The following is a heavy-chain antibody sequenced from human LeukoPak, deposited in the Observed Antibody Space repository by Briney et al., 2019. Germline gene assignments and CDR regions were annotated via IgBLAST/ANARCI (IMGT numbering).Heavy chain of an antibody. V-gene: IGHV4-31*03. CDR1: GGSISSGGYF. D-gene: IGHD5-24*01. J-gene: IGHJ4*02. CDR3: AREGDAYKTGY. Sequence: PSQTLSLTCTVSGGSISSGGYFWSWIRQHPGKGLEWIGYSSYSGTTDYNPALKSRLTISVDTAQNQVSLQLSSVTVADTAVYYCAREGDAYKTGYWGQGTLVTVSS. CDR2: SSYSGTT.